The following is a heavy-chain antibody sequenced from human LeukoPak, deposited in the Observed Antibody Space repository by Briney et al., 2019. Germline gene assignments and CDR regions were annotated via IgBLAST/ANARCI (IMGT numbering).Heavy chain of an antibody. V-gene: IGHV3-23*01. CDR3: AKGLTFYCSGVAAENDAFDI. Sequence: GGSLRLSCAASGFTFSSYAMSWVRQAPGKGLEWVSAISGSGGSTYYADSVKGRFTISRDNSKNTLHLQMNSLRAEDAAVYYCAKGLTFYCSGVAAENDAFDIWGQGTMVTVSS. J-gene: IGHJ3*02. D-gene: IGHD2-15*01. CDR1: GFTFSSYA. CDR2: ISGSGGST.